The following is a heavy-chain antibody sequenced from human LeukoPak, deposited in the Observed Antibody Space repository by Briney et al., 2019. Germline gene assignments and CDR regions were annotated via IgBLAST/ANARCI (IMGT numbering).Heavy chain of an antibody. V-gene: IGHV3-48*03. J-gene: IGHJ4*02. CDR1: GFTFSSYE. D-gene: IGHD3-10*01. CDR3: ARDYAGSYEGVDY. CDR2: ISSSGSTI. Sequence: GGSLRLSCAASGFTFSSYEMNWVRQAPGKGLEWVSYISSSGSTIYYADSVKGRFTISRDNAKNSLYLQMNRLRAEDTAVYYCARDYAGSYEGVDYWGQGTLVTVSS.